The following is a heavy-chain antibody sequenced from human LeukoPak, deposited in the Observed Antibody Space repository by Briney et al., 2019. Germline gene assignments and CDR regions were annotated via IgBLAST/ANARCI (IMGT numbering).Heavy chain of an antibody. CDR3: ARDLRRFAAYYFDY. CDR2: ISSSSSYI. Sequence: PGGSLRLSCAASGFTFSSYSMNWVRQAPGKGLEWVSSISSSSSYIYYADSVKGRFTISRDNAKNSLYLQMNSLRAEDTAVYYCARDLRRFAAYYFDYWGQGTLVTVSS. V-gene: IGHV3-21*01. D-gene: IGHD5/OR15-5a*01. CDR1: GFTFSSYS. J-gene: IGHJ4*02.